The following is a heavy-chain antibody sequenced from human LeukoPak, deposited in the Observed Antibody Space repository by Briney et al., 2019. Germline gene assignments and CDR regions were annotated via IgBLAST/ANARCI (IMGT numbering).Heavy chain of an antibody. J-gene: IGHJ6*02. V-gene: IGHV3-30*18. Sequence: GGSLRLSCAGSGFTFSSYCMHWFRQAPGKGLEWVAVISYDGSNKYYADSVKGRFTISRDNSKNTLYLQMNSLRAEDTAVYYCAKGSPNSGIYYYYGMDVWGQGTTVTVSS. CDR3: AKGSPNSGIYYYYGMDV. CDR2: ISYDGSNK. CDR1: GFTFSSYC. D-gene: IGHD6-19*01.